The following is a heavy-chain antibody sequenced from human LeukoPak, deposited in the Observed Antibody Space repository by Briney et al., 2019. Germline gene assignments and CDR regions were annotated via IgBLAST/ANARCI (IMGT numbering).Heavy chain of an antibody. CDR2: IRSKAYGGTT. Sequence: PGGSLRLSCTASGFTFGDYAMSWLRQAPGKGLEWVGFIRSKAYGGTTEYAASVKGRFTISRDDSKSIAYLQMNSLKTEDTAVYYCTRRYYYDSSGYFIATHFDYWGQGTLVTVSS. D-gene: IGHD3-22*01. CDR1: GFTFGDYA. CDR3: TRRYYYDSSGYFIATHFDY. J-gene: IGHJ4*02. V-gene: IGHV3-49*03.